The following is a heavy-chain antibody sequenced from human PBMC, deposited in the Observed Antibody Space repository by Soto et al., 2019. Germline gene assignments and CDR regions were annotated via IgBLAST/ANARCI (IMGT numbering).Heavy chain of an antibody. CDR2: VNPNSGNT. Sequence: QVQLAQSGAEGKKPGASVKVSCKASGYTFGNNDINWVRQATGQGLEWMGWVNPNSGNTGYAQKFQGRVTMTRDTSTTTAYIELSSLTSEDTAVDYCARVTRTGSFYLWGRGTTVTVSS. V-gene: IGHV1-8*01. CDR3: ARVTRTGSFYL. CDR1: GYTFGNND. J-gene: IGHJ2*01.